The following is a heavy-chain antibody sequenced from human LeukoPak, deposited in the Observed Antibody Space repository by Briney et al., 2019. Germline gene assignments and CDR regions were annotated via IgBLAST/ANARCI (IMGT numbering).Heavy chain of an antibody. Sequence: GRSLRLSCAASGFTFRSYGMHWVRQAPGKGLEWVAVISYDTNIKSYADSVKGRFTISRDNSKNTLYLQMNSLRAEDTAVYYCAKVITYDSSGYYRHPDYWGQGTLVTVSS. J-gene: IGHJ4*02. V-gene: IGHV3-30*18. CDR2: ISYDTNIK. D-gene: IGHD3-22*01. CDR1: GFTFRSYG. CDR3: AKVITYDSSGYYRHPDY.